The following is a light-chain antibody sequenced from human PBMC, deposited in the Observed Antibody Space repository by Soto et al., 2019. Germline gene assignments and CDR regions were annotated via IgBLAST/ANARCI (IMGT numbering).Light chain of an antibody. CDR1: KNDIGVYDF. J-gene: IGLJ1*01. CDR2: EVS. Sequence: QSVLTQPPSASGSPGQSVTISCTGTKNDIGVYDFVSWYQHHPGKAPKLMIYEVSDRPSGISSRFSGSKSGNTASLTISGLQTEDEADYYCSSYTSSSTLFGTGTKSPS. V-gene: IGLV2-14*01. CDR3: SSYTSSSTL.